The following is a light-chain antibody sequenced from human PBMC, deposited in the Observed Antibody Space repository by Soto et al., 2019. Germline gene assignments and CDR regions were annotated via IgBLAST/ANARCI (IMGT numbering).Light chain of an antibody. CDR1: SSNIGSNT. V-gene: IGLV1-44*01. Sequence: QSVLTQPPSASGTPGQRVTISCSGSSSNIGSNTVNWYQQVPGMAPKFLIYSNNQRPSGVPDRFSGSKSGTSASLAISGLQSEDEADYYCASWDDSLNGWVFGGGTKLTVL. CDR2: SNN. CDR3: ASWDDSLNGWV. J-gene: IGLJ3*02.